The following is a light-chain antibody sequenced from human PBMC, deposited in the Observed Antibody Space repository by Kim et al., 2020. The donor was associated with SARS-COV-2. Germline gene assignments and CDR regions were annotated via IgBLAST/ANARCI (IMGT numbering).Light chain of an antibody. Sequence: GHGFAISCTRSRNNVLRFIVVSWDQLKPGQAPELLLYDDRHRPSGVFNRFAGSKSGNTASLTISGLQAEDEADYYCISYASSSTRVFGGGTQLTVL. J-gene: IGLJ2*01. CDR2: DDR. V-gene: IGLV2-14*03. CDR1: RNNVLRFIV. CDR3: ISYASSSTRV.